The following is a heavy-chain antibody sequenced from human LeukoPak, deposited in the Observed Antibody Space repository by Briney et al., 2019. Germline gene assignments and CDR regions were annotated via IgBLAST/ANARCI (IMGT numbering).Heavy chain of an antibody. CDR1: GFTFSNAW. V-gene: IGHV3-15*01. D-gene: IGHD6-19*01. Sequence: GGSLRLSCAASGFTFSNAWMSWVRQAPGKGLEWVGRIKSKTDGGTTDYAAPVKGRFTISRDNAKNSLYLQMNSLRAEDTAVYYCARDSGGYSSGWSPPPDYWGQGTLVTVSS. CDR3: ARDSGGYSSGWSPPPDY. J-gene: IGHJ4*02. CDR2: IKSKTDGGTT.